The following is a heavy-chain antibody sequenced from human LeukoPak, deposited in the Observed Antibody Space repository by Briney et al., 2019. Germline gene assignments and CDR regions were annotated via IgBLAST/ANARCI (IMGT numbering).Heavy chain of an antibody. D-gene: IGHD3-10*01. CDR3: TPPSLYYYGSGSQISDDFDY. Sequence: GGSLRLSCAASGFSFSNYGMHWVRQAPGKGLEWVAVIPYGGSNKYYADSVKGRFTISRDNSKNTLYLQMNSLRAEDTAVYYCTPPSLYYYGSGSQISDDFDYWGQGTLVTVSS. CDR2: IPYGGSNK. CDR1: GFSFSNYG. J-gene: IGHJ4*02. V-gene: IGHV3-30*03.